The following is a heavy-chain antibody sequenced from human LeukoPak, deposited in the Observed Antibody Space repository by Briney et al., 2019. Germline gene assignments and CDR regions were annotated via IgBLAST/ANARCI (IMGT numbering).Heavy chain of an antibody. CDR2: IAPISGTP. D-gene: IGHD3-10*01. CDR1: GYTFTSYG. V-gene: IGHV1-69*06. J-gene: IGHJ3*01. Sequence: SVKVSCKASGYTFTSYGISWLRQAPGQGLEWMGGIAPISGTPVYAQKFQDRVNITAGTSTNTAYMEMSSLTSEDTAMYYCAREGEYYAESGNLIDAADVWGQGTMVIVSA. CDR3: AREGEYYAESGNLIDAADV.